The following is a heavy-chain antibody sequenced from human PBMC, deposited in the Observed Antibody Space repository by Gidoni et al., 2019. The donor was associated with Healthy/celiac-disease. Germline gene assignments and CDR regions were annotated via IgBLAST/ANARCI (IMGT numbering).Heavy chain of an antibody. CDR1: GFTFSSYG. J-gene: IGHJ4*02. CDR2: ISYDGSNK. D-gene: IGHD5-18*01. Sequence: QVQLVESGGGVVKPGRSLRLPCAASGFTFSSYGMHWVHQAPGKGLEWLAVISYDGSNKYYADSVKGRFTISRDNSKNTLYLQMNSLRAEDTAVYYCAKDANPWIQLWEPLDYWGQGTLVTVSS. V-gene: IGHV3-30*18. CDR3: AKDANPWIQLWEPLDY.